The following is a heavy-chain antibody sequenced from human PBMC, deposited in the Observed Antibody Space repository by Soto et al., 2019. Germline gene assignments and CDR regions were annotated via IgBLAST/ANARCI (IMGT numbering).Heavy chain of an antibody. D-gene: IGHD1-26*01. CDR3: AREREVVGYFDL. J-gene: IGHJ2*01. V-gene: IGHV1-69*01. CDR1: GGTFSSYS. CDR2: IIPMFGTA. Sequence: QVQLVQSGAEVKKAGSSVKVSCKASGGTFSSYSIGWVRQAPGQGLEWMGGIIPMFGTANYAQKFQGRVTITADEATSTVYMELSSLRSEDAAVYYCAREREVVGYFDLCCRGTVVTVSS.